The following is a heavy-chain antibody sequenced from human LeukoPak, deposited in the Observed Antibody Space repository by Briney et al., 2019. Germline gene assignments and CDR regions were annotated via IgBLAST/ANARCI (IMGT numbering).Heavy chain of an antibody. Sequence: ASVKVSCKASGSTFTSYGISWVRQAPGQRRRGLRWFSAYNGNTYYAQKLQGRVTMTTDTSTSTAYMELRSLRSDDTAVYYCARDRGSGPAPSGYWGQGTLVTVSS. J-gene: IGHJ4*02. CDR1: GSTFTSYG. CDR3: ARDRGSGPAPSGY. CDR2: FSAYNGNT. V-gene: IGHV1-18*01. D-gene: IGHD3-10*01.